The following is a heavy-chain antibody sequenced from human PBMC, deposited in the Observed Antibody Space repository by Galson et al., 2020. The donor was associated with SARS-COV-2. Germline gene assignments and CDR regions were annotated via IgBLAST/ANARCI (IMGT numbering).Heavy chain of an antibody. D-gene: IGHD7-27*01. V-gene: IGHV3-23*01. CDR2: ISGSGGST. CDR3: AKVEGGTGDPDSPAFDI. CDR1: GFTFSSYA. J-gene: IGHJ3*02. Sequence: GESLKISCAASGFTFSSYAMSWVRQAPGKGLEWVSAISGSGGSTYYADSVKGRFTISRDNSKNTLYLQMNSLRAEDTAVYYCAKVEGGTGDPDSPAFDIWGQGTMVTVSS.